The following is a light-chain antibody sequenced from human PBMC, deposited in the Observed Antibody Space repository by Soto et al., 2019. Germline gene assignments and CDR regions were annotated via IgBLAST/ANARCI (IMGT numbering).Light chain of an antibody. Sequence: EIVLTQSPDTLSLSPGERATLSCRASQSVSSNYLAWYQQKTGQTPRLLIYIASTRAPGIPDRFRGSGSGTHFTLTISRPAPEDFAVYYCQQYASSPWTFGQGTKVEIK. J-gene: IGKJ1*01. V-gene: IGKV3-20*01. CDR3: QQYASSPWT. CDR1: QSVSSNY. CDR2: IAS.